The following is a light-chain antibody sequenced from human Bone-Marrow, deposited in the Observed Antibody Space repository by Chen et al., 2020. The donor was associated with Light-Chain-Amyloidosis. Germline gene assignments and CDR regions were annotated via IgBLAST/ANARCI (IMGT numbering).Light chain of an antibody. CDR2: EDD. CDR3: QSYQGSSQGV. J-gene: IGLJ3*02. V-gene: IGLV6-57*01. Sequence: NFMLTQPHSVSESPGTTVIISCTRSSGSIATNYVQWYQQRPGRSPTTVIYEDDQRPSGVPDRFSGAIDRASNSASLTIAGLKTEDEADYYCQSYQGSSQGVFGGGTKLTVL. CDR1: SGSIATNY.